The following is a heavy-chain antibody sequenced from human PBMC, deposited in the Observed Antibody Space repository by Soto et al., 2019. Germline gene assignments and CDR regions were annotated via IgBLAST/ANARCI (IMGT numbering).Heavy chain of an antibody. CDR2: IYYSGST. V-gene: IGHV4-31*03. CDR3: ARSRIGDITMVRGVITHYYYYGMDV. Sequence: PSETLSLTCTVSGGSISSGGYYWSWIRQHPGKGLEWIGYIYYSGSTYYNPSLKSRVTISVDTSKNQFSLKLSSVTAADTAVYYCARSRIGDITMVRGVITHYYYYGMDVWGQGTTVTVSS. D-gene: IGHD3-10*01. J-gene: IGHJ6*02. CDR1: GGSISSGGYY.